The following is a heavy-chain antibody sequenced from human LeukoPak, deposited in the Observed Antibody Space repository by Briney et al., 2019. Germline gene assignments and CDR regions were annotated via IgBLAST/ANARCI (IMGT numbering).Heavy chain of an antibody. J-gene: IGHJ4*02. CDR2: INPNSGGT. D-gene: IGHD1-26*01. V-gene: IGHV1-2*02. CDR3: ARDLRVGPTVFDY. CDR1: GYTFTNYF. Sequence: GASVKVSCKASGYTFTNYFMHWVRQAPGQGQEWRGWINPNSGGTNYAHKFQGRVTMTRDTSISTAYMELSRLRSDDTAVYYCARDLRVGPTVFDYWGQGTLVTVSS.